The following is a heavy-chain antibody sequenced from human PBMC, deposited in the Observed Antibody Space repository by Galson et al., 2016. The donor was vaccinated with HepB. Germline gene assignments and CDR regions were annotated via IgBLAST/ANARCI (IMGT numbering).Heavy chain of an antibody. Sequence: SETLSLTCAASGDSISSNSFYCGWIRQPPGKGLEWTGSIYSSEQTFYHPSLKSRVAISVDTSKNHFSLKLSSVTAADTAVYFCARTAARLYFDFWGQGALVTVSP. CDR3: ARTAARLYFDF. V-gene: IGHV4-39*02. CDR2: IYSSEQT. J-gene: IGHJ4*01. CDR1: GDSISSNSFY. D-gene: IGHD6-6*01.